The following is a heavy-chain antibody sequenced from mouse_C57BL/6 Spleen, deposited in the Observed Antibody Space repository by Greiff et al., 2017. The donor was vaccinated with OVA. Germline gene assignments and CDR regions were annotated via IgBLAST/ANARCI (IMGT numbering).Heavy chain of an antibody. V-gene: IGHV1-69*01. D-gene: IGHD1-1*01. J-gene: IGHJ2*01. Sequence: QVQLQQPGAELVMPGASVKLSCKASGYTFTSYWMHWVKQRPGQGLEWIGEIDPSDSYTNYNQKFKGKSTLTVDKSSSTAYMQLSSLTSEDSAVYYCARTLYYGSSYLDYWGQGTTLTVSS. CDR3: ARTLYYGSSYLDY. CDR2: IDPSDSYT. CDR1: GYTFTSYW.